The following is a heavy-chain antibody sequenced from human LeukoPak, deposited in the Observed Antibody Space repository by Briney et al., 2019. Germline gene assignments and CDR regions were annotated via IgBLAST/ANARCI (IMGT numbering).Heavy chain of an antibody. CDR2: ISSSSSYI. D-gene: IGHD3-22*01. CDR1: GFTFSSHS. CDR3: ATEVDYDHWFDP. V-gene: IGHV3-21*01. Sequence: GGSLRLSCAASGFTFSSHSMNWVRQAPGKGLEWVSSISSSSSYIYYADSVKGRFTISSDNAKNSLYLQMNSLRAEDTDVYYCATEVDYDHWFDPWGQGTLVTVSS. J-gene: IGHJ5*02.